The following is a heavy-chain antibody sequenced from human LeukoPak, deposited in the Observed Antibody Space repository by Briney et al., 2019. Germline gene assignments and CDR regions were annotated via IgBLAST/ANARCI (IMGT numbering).Heavy chain of an antibody. V-gene: IGHV3-23*01. CDR1: GFTFSSYA. D-gene: IGHD3-10*01. CDR3: AKDWGVAVYYYGSGSP. Sequence: PGGSLRLSCAASGFTFSSYAMSWVRQAPGKGLEWVSAISGSGGSTYYADSVKGRFTISRDNSKNTLYLQMNSLRAEDTAVYYCAKDWGVAVYYYGSGSPWGQGTLVTVSS. CDR2: ISGSGGST. J-gene: IGHJ5*02.